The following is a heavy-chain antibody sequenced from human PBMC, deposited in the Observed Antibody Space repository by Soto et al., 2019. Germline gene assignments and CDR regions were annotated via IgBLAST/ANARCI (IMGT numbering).Heavy chain of an antibody. D-gene: IGHD3-10*01. V-gene: IGHV3-21*01. J-gene: IGHJ6*03. CDR1: GFTFSSYS. CDR2: ISSSSSYI. CDR3: ARDGLREGTNPYDYYYMDV. Sequence: EVQLVESGGGLVKPGGSLRLSCAASGFTFSSYSMNWVRQAPGKGLEWVSSISSSSSYIYYADSVKGRFTISRDNAKNSLYLQMNSLRAEDTAVYYCARDGLREGTNPYDYYYMDVWGKGTKVTVSS.